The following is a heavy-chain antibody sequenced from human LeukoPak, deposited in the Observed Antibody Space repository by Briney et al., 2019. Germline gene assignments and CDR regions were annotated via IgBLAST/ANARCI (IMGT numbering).Heavy chain of an antibody. CDR2: ISYDGSNK. D-gene: IGHD3-22*01. CDR1: GFTFSSYA. CDR3: ARETPTYYYEPGGGYYFDY. Sequence: GRSLRLSCAASGFTFSSYAMHWARQAPGKGLEWVAVISYDGSNKYYADSVKGRFTISRDNSKNTLYLQMNSLRAEDTAVYYCARETPTYYYEPGGGYYFDYWGQGTLVTVSS. V-gene: IGHV3-30-3*01. J-gene: IGHJ4*02.